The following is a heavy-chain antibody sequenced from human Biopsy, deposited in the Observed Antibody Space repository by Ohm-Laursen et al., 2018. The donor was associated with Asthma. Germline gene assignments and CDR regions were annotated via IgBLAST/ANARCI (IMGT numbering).Heavy chain of an antibody. D-gene: IGHD6-19*01. J-gene: IGHJ6*02. V-gene: IGHV1-69*01. CDR3: ARCQVGYSSGWSLLLKKIYYSGMDV. Sequence: VSSVKVSCKSPGGTFSNFAISWVRQAPGQGLEWLGGTMTVFGTTNYAQKFQGRVTITADESTSTAYMEVTGLRSEDTAIYYCARCQVGYSSGWSLLLKKIYYSGMDVWGQGTAVTVSS. CDR2: TMTVFGTT. CDR1: GGTFSNFA.